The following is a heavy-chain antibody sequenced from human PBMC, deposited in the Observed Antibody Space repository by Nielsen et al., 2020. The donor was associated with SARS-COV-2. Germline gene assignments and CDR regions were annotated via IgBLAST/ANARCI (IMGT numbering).Heavy chain of an antibody. J-gene: IGHJ3*02. D-gene: IGHD3-10*01. CDR2: IDKNSEYI. CDR3: ARRWFGSGSDREAFDI. CDR1: GFSFSTYS. V-gene: IGHV3-21*06. Sequence: GESLKISCAASGFSFSTYSMTWVRQAPGKGLEWVAAIDKNSEYIYYADALRGRLTISRDNARNSLYLQMDSLRAEDTAVYYCARRWFGSGSDREAFDIWGRGTLVTVSS.